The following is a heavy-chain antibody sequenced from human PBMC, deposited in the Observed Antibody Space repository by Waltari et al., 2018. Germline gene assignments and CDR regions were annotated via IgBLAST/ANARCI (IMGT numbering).Heavy chain of an antibody. CDR1: GGTFSSYA. Sequence: QVQLVQSGAEVKKPGSSVKVSCKASGGTFSSYAIRWVRQAPGPGLEWMGGIIPIFGTANYAQKFQGRVTITADESTSTAYRELSSLRSEDTAVYYCARSMGVYDFWSGSTYFDYWGQGTLVTVSS. CDR3: ARSMGVYDFWSGSTYFDY. V-gene: IGHV1-69*13. D-gene: IGHD3-3*01. J-gene: IGHJ4*02. CDR2: IIPIFGTA.